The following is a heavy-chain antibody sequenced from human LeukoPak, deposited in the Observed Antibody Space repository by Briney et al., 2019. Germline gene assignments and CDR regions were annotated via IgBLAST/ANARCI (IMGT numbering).Heavy chain of an antibody. V-gene: IGHV3-48*03. D-gene: IGHD1-26*01. Sequence: GGSLRLSCAASGFTFSSYEMNWVRQAPGKGLEWVSYISSSGSTIYYADSVKGRFTISRDNAKNSLFLQMNSLRAEDTAVYYCARDEWGDAFDIWGQGTMVTVFS. CDR1: GFTFSSYE. J-gene: IGHJ3*02. CDR3: ARDEWGDAFDI. CDR2: ISSSGSTI.